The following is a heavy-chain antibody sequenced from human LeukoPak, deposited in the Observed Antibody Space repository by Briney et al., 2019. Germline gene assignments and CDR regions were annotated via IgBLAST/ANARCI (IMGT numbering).Heavy chain of an antibody. CDR3: ARRGAVVVVTAAFDY. J-gene: IGHJ4*02. D-gene: IGHD2-21*02. V-gene: IGHV4-39*01. Sequence: SETLSLTCTVSGVSISSSNSYWGWIRQPPGKGLEWIGSIYYSGNTYYNASLKSQVSISIDTSKNQFSLRLTSVTAADTAVYYCARRGAVVVVTAAFDYWGQGTLVTVSS. CDR1: GVSISSSNSY. CDR2: IYYSGNT.